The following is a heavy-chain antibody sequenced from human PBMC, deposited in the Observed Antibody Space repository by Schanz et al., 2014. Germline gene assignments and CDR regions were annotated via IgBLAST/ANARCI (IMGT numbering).Heavy chain of an antibody. D-gene: IGHD5-12*01. CDR2: IIPILGIA. J-gene: IGHJ3*02. CDR3: ARGGGPEDVFDI. CDR1: GYTFRHYG. V-gene: IGHV1-69*04. Sequence: QVQLVQSGGEVKKPGASVKVSCKASGYTFRHYGISWVRQAPGQGLEWMGRIIPILGIANYAQKFQGRVTITADKSTFTAYMDVSSLRSDDTAVYYCARGGGPEDVFDIWGQGTILTVSS.